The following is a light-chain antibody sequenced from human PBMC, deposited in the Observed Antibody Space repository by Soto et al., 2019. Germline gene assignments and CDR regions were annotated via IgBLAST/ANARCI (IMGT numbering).Light chain of an antibody. CDR1: SSNIGAGYD. CDR3: QSYDISLSVSVI. CDR2: GNS. Sequence: QSVLTQSPSVSGAPGQRVTISCTGSSSNIGAGYDVQWYQQLPGAAPKLLIFGNSNRPSGVPDRFSGSRSGTSASLAITGLQAEDEADYFCQSYDISLSVSVIFGGGTQLTVL. V-gene: IGLV1-40*01. J-gene: IGLJ2*01.